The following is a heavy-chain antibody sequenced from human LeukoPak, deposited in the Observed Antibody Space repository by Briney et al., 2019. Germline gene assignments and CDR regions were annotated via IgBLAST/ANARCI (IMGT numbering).Heavy chain of an antibody. Sequence: GASVKVFCKASGYTFSAYFLHWVRQAPGQGLEWVGWINPNNGATEYAQTFQGRVTMTRDTSISTVYMELSSLRSDDTAVYYCARGRHLDTATFDENYWGQGTLVTVSS. CDR2: INPNNGAT. D-gene: IGHD5-18*01. CDR3: ARGRHLDTATFDENY. V-gene: IGHV1-2*02. CDR1: GYTFSAYF. J-gene: IGHJ4*02.